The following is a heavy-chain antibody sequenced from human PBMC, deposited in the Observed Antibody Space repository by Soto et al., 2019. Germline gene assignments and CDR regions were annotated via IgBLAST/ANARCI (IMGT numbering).Heavy chain of an antibody. Sequence: PGGSLRLSCRASGFTFGYYAMSWFRQAPGKGLEWVGFIRSKAYGGTTEYAASVKGRFTISRDDSKSIAYLQMNSLKTEDTAVYYCTRDHSSSSEVFDYWGQGTLVTVSS. D-gene: IGHD6-6*01. V-gene: IGHV3-49*03. CDR3: TRDHSSSSEVFDY. CDR1: GFTFGYYA. CDR2: IRSKAYGGTT. J-gene: IGHJ4*02.